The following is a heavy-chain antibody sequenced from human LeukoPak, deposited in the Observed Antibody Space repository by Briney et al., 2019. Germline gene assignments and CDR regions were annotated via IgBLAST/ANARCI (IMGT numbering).Heavy chain of an antibody. Sequence: SEKVSCKASGGTFSSYAISWVRQAPGQGLEWMGGIIPIFGTANYAQEFQGRVTITADESTSTAYMELSSLRSEDTAVYYCARLDSSGWPFDPWGQGTLVTVSS. CDR3: ARLDSSGWPFDP. D-gene: IGHD6-19*01. J-gene: IGHJ5*02. CDR2: IIPIFGTA. V-gene: IGHV1-69*13. CDR1: GGTFSSYA.